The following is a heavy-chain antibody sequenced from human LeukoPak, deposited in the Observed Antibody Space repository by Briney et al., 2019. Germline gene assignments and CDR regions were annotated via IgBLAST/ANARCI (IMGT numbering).Heavy chain of an antibody. V-gene: IGHV4-61*02. D-gene: IGHD5-18*01. CDR3: ARDMVSYGNYYYYMDV. J-gene: IGHJ6*03. CDR1: GGSISSGSYY. CDR2: IYTSGST. Sequence: SQTLSLTCTVSGGSISSGSYYWGWIRQPAGKGLEWIGRIYTSGSTNYNPSLKSRVTISVDTSKNQFSLKLSSVTAADTAVYYCARDMVSYGNYYYYMDVWGKGTTVTVSS.